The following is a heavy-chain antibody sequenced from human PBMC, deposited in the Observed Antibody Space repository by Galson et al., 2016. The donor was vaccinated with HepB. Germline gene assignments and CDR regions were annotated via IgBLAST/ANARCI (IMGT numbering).Heavy chain of an antibody. D-gene: IGHD1-26*01. V-gene: IGHV3-15*01. CDR2: IRSKSDGGTT. Sequence: SLRLSCAASGFTFSTAWMSWVRQAPGKGLEWVGHIRSKSDGGTTDYAAPVKGRFTISRDDSKNTLYLQMNSLKTEDTAVYYCATAEWELPNDVFDIWGQGTMVTVSS. CDR3: ATAEWELPNDVFDI. CDR1: GFTFSTAW. J-gene: IGHJ3*02.